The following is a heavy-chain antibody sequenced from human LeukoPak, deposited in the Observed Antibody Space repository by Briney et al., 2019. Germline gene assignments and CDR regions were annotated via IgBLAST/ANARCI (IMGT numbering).Heavy chain of an antibody. CDR1: GFTFSSSA. CDR2: ISGSGSGGST. J-gene: IGHJ4*02. V-gene: IGHV3-23*01. CDR3: ARGPLSGSYVDY. Sequence: TGGSLRLSCAASGFTFSSSAMSWVRQAPGKGLEWVSNISGSGSGGSTYYVDSVKGRFTISRDNSKNTLYLQMNSLRAEDTAVYYCARGPLSGSYVDYWGQGTLVTVSS. D-gene: IGHD1-26*01.